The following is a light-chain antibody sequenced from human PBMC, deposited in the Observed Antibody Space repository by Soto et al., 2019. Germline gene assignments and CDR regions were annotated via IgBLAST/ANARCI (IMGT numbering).Light chain of an antibody. CDR3: QQYGSSPLT. CDR1: QSVSSSY. Sequence: EIVLTQSPGTLSVSPGERASLSCRASQSVSSSYLAWYQQRPGQAPRLLIYGASSRATGIPDRFSGSGSGTDFTLTVSRLEPEDFAVYYCQQYGSSPLTFGLGTKVEIK. V-gene: IGKV3-20*01. J-gene: IGKJ4*01. CDR2: GAS.